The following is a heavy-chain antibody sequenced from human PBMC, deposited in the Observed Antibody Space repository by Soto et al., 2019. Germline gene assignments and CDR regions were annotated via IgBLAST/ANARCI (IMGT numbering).Heavy chain of an antibody. V-gene: IGHV3-48*01. J-gene: IGHJ6*04. D-gene: IGHD3-3*01. CDR1: GCAFSSYS. Sequence: PWGSLRLSCAASGCAFSSYSMNWVRQAPGKGLEWVSYISSSSSTIYYADSVKGRFTIPRDNAKNSLYLQMNSLRAEDTAVYYCARLPHDYDFWSGYFAGEMDVWGKGTTVTVSS. CDR2: ISSSSSTI. CDR3: ARLPHDYDFWSGYFAGEMDV.